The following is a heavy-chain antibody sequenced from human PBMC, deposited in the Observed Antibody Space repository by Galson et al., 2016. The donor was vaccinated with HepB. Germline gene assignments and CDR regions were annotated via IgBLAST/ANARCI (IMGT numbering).Heavy chain of an antibody. V-gene: IGHV3-33*01. D-gene: IGHD3-3*01. Sequence: SLRLSCATSGFTFTSYGMHWVRQAPGKGLEWVAVIWYDGSNTFYGDSVKGRFIISRDIPKRMVFLQMNSLRADDTAVYYCARGLVEWSFPYYSAMDVWGQGTTVTVSS. CDR2: IWYDGSNT. CDR3: ARGLVEWSFPYYSAMDV. CDR1: GFTFTSYG. J-gene: IGHJ6*02.